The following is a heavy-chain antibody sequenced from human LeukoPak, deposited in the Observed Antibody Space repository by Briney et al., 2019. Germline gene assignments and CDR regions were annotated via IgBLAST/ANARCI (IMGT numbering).Heavy chain of an antibody. CDR1: GGSFSGYY. J-gene: IGHJ4*02. Sequence: SETLSLTCAVYGGSFSGYYWSWIRQPPGKGLEWIGEINHSGRTNYNPSLKSRVTISVDTSKNQFSLKLSPVTAADTAVYYCARAGDSSGYSDYWGQGTLVTVSS. CDR2: INHSGRT. D-gene: IGHD3-22*01. V-gene: IGHV4-34*01. CDR3: ARAGDSSGYSDY.